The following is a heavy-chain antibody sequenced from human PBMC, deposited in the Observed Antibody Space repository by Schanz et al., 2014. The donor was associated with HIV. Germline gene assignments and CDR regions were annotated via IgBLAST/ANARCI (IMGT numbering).Heavy chain of an antibody. Sequence: EVQLLDSGGGLVQPGGSLRLSCAASGFAFNTYAMTWVRLGPGKGLEWVSSISGSGNSTYYADSVKGRFTISRDNSKNTVYLQVKSLRAEDTAVYYCVRDRVYSFWTGYEPFDSWGQGTLVTVSS. V-gene: IGHV3-23*01. CDR3: VRDRVYSFWTGYEPFDS. D-gene: IGHD3-3*01. J-gene: IGHJ5*01. CDR2: ISGSGNST. CDR1: GFAFNTYA.